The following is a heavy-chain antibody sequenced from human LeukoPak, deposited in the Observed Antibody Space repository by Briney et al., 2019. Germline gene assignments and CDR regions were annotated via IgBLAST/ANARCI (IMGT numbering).Heavy chain of an antibody. CDR2: IVVGSGNT. CDR3: AADSPRGYGMDV. Sequence: SVKVSCKASGFTFTSSAVQWVRQARGQRLEWIGWIVVGSGNTNYAQKFQERVPITRDMSTSTAYMELSSLRSEDTAVYYCAADSPRGYGMDVWGKGTTVTVSS. D-gene: IGHD3-10*01. V-gene: IGHV1-58*01. CDR1: GFTFTSSA. J-gene: IGHJ6*04.